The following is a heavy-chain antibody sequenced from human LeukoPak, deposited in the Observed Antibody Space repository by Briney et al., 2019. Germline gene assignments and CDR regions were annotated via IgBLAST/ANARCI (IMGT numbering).Heavy chain of an antibody. V-gene: IGHV4-59*01. CDR2: IYYSGST. J-gene: IGHJ4*02. CDR1: GGSIRGNY. Sequence: PSETLSLTCTVSGGSIRGNYWSWIRQPPGKGLEDIGYIYYSGSTNYNPSLKSRVTISVDMSKNQFSLKLSSVTAADTAVYYCARGQRLLDYWGQGTLATVSS. D-gene: IGHD2-21*02. CDR3: ARGQRLLDY.